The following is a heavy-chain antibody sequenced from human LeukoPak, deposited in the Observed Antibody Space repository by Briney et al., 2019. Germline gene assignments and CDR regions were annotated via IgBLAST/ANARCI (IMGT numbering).Heavy chain of an antibody. CDR1: GFTFSSYW. V-gene: IGHV3-74*01. D-gene: IGHD3-10*01. CDR2: INSDGSST. Sequence: GGSLRLSCAASGFTFSSYWMHWVRQAPGKGLVWVSRINSDGSSTSYADSVKGRFTISRDNAKNTLYLQMNSLRAEDTAVYYCARGPPHYVSGSYPDYWGQGTLVTVSS. CDR3: ARGPPHYVSGSYPDY. J-gene: IGHJ4*02.